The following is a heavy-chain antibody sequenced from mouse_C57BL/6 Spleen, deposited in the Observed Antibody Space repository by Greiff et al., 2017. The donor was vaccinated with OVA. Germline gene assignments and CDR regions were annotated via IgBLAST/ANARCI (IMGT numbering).Heavy chain of an antibody. J-gene: IGHJ3*01. D-gene: IGHD1-1*01. CDR1: GFTFSDYG. CDR3: ARGYYGSSLWFAY. CDR2: ISSGSSTI. V-gene: IGHV5-17*01. Sequence: EVQVVESGGGLVKPGGSLKLSCAASGFTFSDYGMHWVRQAPEKGLEWVAYISSGSSTIYYADTVKGRFTISRDNAKNTLFLQMTSLRSEDTAMYYCARGYYGSSLWFAYWGQGTLVTVSA.